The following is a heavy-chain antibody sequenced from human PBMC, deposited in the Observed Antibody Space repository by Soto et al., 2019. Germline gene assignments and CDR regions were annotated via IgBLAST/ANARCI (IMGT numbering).Heavy chain of an antibody. Sequence: EVQLVESGGGLVQPGRSLRLSCAASGFTFDDYAMHWVRQAPGKGLEWVSGISWNSGSIGYADSVKGRFTISRDNAKNSLYLQMNRLRADYTALYYCAKDSQEGLGDCSGGSCHPFDYWGQGTLVTVSS. J-gene: IGHJ4*02. V-gene: IGHV3-9*01. CDR1: GFTFDDYA. D-gene: IGHD2-15*01. CDR2: ISWNSGSI. CDR3: AKDSQEGLGDCSGGSCHPFDY.